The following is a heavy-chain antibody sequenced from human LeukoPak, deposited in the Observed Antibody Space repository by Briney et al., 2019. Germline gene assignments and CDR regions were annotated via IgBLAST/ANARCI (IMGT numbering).Heavy chain of an antibody. CDR1: GFTFSSYW. V-gene: IGHV3-7*01. CDR2: IKQDGSEK. D-gene: IGHD1-26*01. CDR3: TMIEWERWRG. Sequence: PGGSLRLSSAASGFTFSSYWMSWVRQAPGKGLEWVANIKQDGSEKYYVDSVKGRFTVSRDNTKNSLYLQMSSLRAEDTAVYYCTMIEWERWRGWGQGTLVTVSS. J-gene: IGHJ4*02.